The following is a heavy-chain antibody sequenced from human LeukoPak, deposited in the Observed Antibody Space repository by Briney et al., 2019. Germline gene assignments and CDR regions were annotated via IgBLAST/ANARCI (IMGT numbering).Heavy chain of an antibody. J-gene: IGHJ4*02. CDR1: GYTFTSHT. CDR2: INTNTGNP. V-gene: IGHV7-4-1*02. CDR3: ARGGSSSWYRGTLAFDY. D-gene: IGHD6-13*01. Sequence: ASVKVSCKASGYTFTSHTMNWVRQAPGQGLEWMGWINTNTGNPTYAQGFTGRFVFSLGTSVSTAYLQISSLKAEDTAVYYCARGGSSSWYRGTLAFDYWGQGTLVTVSS.